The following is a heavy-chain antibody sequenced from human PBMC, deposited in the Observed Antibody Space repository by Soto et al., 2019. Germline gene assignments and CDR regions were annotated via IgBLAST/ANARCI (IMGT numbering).Heavy chain of an antibody. D-gene: IGHD6-13*01. CDR3: ARFIAAAGIGPFDY. CDR2: ISSSSSYI. CDR1: GFTFSSYS. Sequence: EVQLVESGGGLVKPGGSLRLSCAASGFTFSSYSMNWVRQAPGKGLEWVSSISSSSSYIYYADSVKGRFTISRDNAKKSLYLQMNSLRAEDTAVYYCARFIAAAGIGPFDYWGQGTLVTVSS. J-gene: IGHJ4*02. V-gene: IGHV3-21*01.